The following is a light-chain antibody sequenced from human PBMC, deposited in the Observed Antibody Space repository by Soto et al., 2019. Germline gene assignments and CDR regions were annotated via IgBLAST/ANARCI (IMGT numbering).Light chain of an antibody. CDR2: WAS. V-gene: IGKV4-1*01. CDR1: QTLLYNSNNKNY. J-gene: IGKJ5*01. CDR3: QQYYHVPVT. Sequence: DIVMTQSPDSLSVSLCERATFSCKSSQTLLYNSNNKNYLAWFQQKPGQAPKLLIYWASTRNSGVPDRFSGSGSGTDFTLTISNLQAEDVATYYCQQYYHVPVTFGQGTRLEI.